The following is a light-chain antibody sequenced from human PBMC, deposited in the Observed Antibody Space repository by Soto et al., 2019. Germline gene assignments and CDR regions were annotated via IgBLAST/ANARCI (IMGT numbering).Light chain of an antibody. Sequence: EIVLTQSPATLSLSPGEGATLSCRASQSVSSYLAWYQQKPGQAPRLLLYDASNSATGIPARFSGSGSGTDFTLTISSLEPEDFAVYFCQQRSNWPWTFGQGTKVEIK. CDR1: QSVSSY. V-gene: IGKV3-11*01. J-gene: IGKJ1*01. CDR3: QQRSNWPWT. CDR2: DAS.